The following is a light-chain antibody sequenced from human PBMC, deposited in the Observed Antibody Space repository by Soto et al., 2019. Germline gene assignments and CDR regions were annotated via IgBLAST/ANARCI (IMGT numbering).Light chain of an antibody. CDR2: DAS. J-gene: IGKJ4*01. V-gene: IGKV3-15*01. CDR1: QSVNSN. Sequence: EIVMTQSPATLSVSPGERATLSCRASQSVNSNLAWYWQKPGQAPRLLISDASTRATDVPARFSGSGSGTEFTLTISSLQSEDSGIYYCQQYNFWPPLTFGGGTKVEIK. CDR3: QQYNFWPPLT.